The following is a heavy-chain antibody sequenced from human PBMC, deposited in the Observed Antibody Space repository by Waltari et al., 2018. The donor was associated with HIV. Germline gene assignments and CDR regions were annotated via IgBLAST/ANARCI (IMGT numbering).Heavy chain of an antibody. CDR1: GFTVSNYA. D-gene: IGHD6-13*01. CDR2: ISGSGYST. CDR3: VKEHQYSHTWYSFYGMDV. Sequence: EVQLLESGGGLVQPGGSLRLSCAASGFTVSNYAVNWVRQAPGKGLEWVSAISGSGYSTYYAESLKGRFTISRDNSKNKLYLQMNSLRAEDTAVYFCVKEHQYSHTWYSFYGMDVWGQGTTVTVSS. V-gene: IGHV3-23*01. J-gene: IGHJ6*02.